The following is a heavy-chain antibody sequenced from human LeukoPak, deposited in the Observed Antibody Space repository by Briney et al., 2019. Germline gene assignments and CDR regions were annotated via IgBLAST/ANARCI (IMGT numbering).Heavy chain of an antibody. J-gene: IGHJ3*02. V-gene: IGHV1-46*01. CDR2: INPSGGST. Sequence: VASVKVSCKASGYTFTSYYMHWVRQAPGQGLEWMGIINPSGGSTSYAQKFQGRVTMTRDTSTSTVYMELSSLRSEDTAMYYCASGEYCSSTSCSPRIDAFDIWGQGTMVTVSS. CDR3: ASGEYCSSTSCSPRIDAFDI. CDR1: GYTFTSYY. D-gene: IGHD2-2*01.